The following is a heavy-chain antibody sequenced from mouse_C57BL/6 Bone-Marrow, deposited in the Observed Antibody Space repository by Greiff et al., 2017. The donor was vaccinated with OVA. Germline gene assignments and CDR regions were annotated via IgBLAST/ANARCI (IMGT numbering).Heavy chain of an antibody. V-gene: IGHV1-59*01. CDR2: IDPSDSYT. D-gene: IGHD1-1*01. J-gene: IGHJ3*01. Sequence: QVQLQQPGAELVRPGTSVKLSCKASGYTFTSYWMHWVKQRPGQGLEWIGVIDPSDSYTNYNQKFKGKATLTVDTSSSTAYMQLSSLTSEDSAVYYCAREGATVVGPHWGQGTLVTVSA. CDR3: AREGATVVGPH. CDR1: GYTFTSYW.